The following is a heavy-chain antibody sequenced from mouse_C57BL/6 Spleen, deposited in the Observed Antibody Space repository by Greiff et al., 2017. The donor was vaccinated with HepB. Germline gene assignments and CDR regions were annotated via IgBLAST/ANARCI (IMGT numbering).Heavy chain of an antibody. CDR1: GYTFTDYY. CDR2: IYPGSGNT. J-gene: IGHJ2*01. CDR3: ARIYYDYDYFDY. D-gene: IGHD2-4*01. V-gene: IGHV1-76*01. Sequence: LVESGAELVRPGASVKLSCKASGYTFTDYYINWVKQRPGQGLEWIARIYPGSGNTYYNEKFKGKATLTAEKSSSTAYMQLSSLTSEDSAVYFCARIYYDYDYFDYWGQGTTLTVSS.